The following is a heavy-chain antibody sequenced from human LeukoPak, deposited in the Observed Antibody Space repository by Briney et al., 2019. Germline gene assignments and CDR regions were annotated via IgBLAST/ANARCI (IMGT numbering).Heavy chain of an antibody. V-gene: IGHV3-7*04. D-gene: IGHD2-21*01. J-gene: IGHJ4*02. CDR1: GFTFSNYW. CDR2: INQDGSEK. Sequence: GGSLRLSCAASGFTFSNYWMSWVRQAPGKGLEWVANINQDGSEKSYVDSVEGRFTISRDNAKKSLYLHVNSLRAEDTAVYYCARDIYGGHDYWGQGTLVTVSS. CDR3: ARDIYGGHDY.